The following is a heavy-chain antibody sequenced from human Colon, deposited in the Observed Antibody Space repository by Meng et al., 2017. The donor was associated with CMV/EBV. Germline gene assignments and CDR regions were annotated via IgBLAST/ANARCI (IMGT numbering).Heavy chain of an antibody. J-gene: IGHJ4*02. Sequence: SETLSLTGTVSGGAISTSNYYWAWIRQPPEKGLEWIGSVSHSGITYYSPSLKSRVTISIDTSKNQFSLRLSSVTDANTAVYYCVRETGGSSSSWWGQGTLVTVSS. CDR2: VSHSGIT. CDR3: VRETGGSSSSW. D-gene: IGHD6-6*01. V-gene: IGHV4-39*07. CDR1: GGAISTSNYY.